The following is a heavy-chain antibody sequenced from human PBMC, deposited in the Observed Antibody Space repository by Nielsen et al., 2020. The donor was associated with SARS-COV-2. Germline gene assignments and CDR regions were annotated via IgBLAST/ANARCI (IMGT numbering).Heavy chain of an antibody. CDR2: ITGDGGST. Sequence: GGSLRLSCAASGFTFDDYAMHWVRQAPGKGLEWVSVITGDGGSTYYADSVKGRFTISRDNSKNSLYLQMNSLINEDTALYYCASLGYYGSGTGWGQGTLVTVSS. D-gene: IGHD3-10*01. V-gene: IGHV3-43*02. CDR3: ASLGYYGSGTG. CDR1: GFTFDDYA. J-gene: IGHJ4*02.